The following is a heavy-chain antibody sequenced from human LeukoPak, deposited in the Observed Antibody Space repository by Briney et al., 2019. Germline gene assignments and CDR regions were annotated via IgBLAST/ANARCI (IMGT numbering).Heavy chain of an antibody. J-gene: IGHJ3*02. CDR1: GFTFSSYW. Sequence: GGSLRLSCAASGFTFSSYWMSWVRQAPGKGLEWVANIKQDGSEKYYVDSVKGRFTISRDNAKNSLYLQMNSLRAEDTAVYYCARDSPWGLNYYGSGSYYYGVLCAFDIWGQGTMVTVSS. CDR3: ARDSPWGLNYYGSGSYYYGVLCAFDI. V-gene: IGHV3-7*01. CDR2: IKQDGSEK. D-gene: IGHD3-10*01.